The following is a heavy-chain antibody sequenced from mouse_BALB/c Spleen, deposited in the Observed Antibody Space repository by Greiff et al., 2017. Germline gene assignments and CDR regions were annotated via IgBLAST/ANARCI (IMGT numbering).Heavy chain of an antibody. CDR2: FYPGSGSI. CDR3: ARHEEGGAYGNYFFDY. CDR1: GYTFTEYI. Sequence: QVQLQQSGAGLVKPGASVKLSCKASGYTFTEYIIHWVKQRSGQGLEWIGWFYPGSGSIKYNEKFKDKATLTADKSSSTVYMELSRLTSEDSAVYFCARHEEGGAYGNYFFDYWGQGTTLTVSS. J-gene: IGHJ2*01. D-gene: IGHD2-1*01. V-gene: IGHV1-62-2*01.